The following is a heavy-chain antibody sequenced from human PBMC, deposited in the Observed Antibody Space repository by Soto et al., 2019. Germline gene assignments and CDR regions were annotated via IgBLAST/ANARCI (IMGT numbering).Heavy chain of an antibody. CDR1: GGTFSSYA. CDR3: AICSSYYYGMDV. D-gene: IGHD6-13*01. J-gene: IGHJ6*02. Sequence: GASVKVSCKASGGTFSSYAISWVRQAPGQGLEWMGGIIPIFGTANYAQKFQGRVTITADESTSTAYMELSSLRSEDTAVYYCAICSSYYYGMDVWGQGTTVTVSS. CDR2: IIPIFGTA. V-gene: IGHV1-69*13.